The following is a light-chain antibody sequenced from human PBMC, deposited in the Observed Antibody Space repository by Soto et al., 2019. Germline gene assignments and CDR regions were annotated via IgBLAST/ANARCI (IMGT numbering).Light chain of an antibody. J-gene: IGLJ2*01. CDR2: EVS. CDR1: SSDIGDYTH. Sequence: QSALTQPASVSGSPGQSITISCTGTSSDIGDYTHVSWYQQHPGKAPKLIIYEVSDLPSGVSNRFSGSKSGNTASLTISGLQTEDEADYYCCSYTSISTSAVFGGGTQLTVL. CDR3: CSYTSISTSAV. V-gene: IGLV2-14*01.